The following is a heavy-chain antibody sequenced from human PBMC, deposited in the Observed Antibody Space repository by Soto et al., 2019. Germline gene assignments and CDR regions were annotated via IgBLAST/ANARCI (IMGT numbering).Heavy chain of an antibody. CDR1: GYTFNNYG. J-gene: IGHJ5*02. CDR2: VGTHNGDT. CDR3: ARDWRGAEGFDP. V-gene: IGHV1-18*01. D-gene: IGHD3-3*01. Sequence: QVQLVQSGTEVKKPGASVKVSCKASGYTFNNYGFSWVRQAPGQGLEWVGWVGTHNGDTTYAQSFQGRVTMTTDTSTNTSYMELRSLTSDDTAVYFCARDWRGAEGFDPWGQGTLVIVSS.